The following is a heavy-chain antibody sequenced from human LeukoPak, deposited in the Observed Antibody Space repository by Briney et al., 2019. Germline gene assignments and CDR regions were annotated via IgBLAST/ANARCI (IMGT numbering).Heavy chain of an antibody. CDR2: INPSGGST. V-gene: IGHV1-46*01. CDR3: ARDGWMVRVFDY. D-gene: IGHD3-10*01. CDR1: GCTFTSYY. J-gene: IGHJ4*02. Sequence: ASVKVSCKASGCTFTSYYMHWVRQAPGQGLEWMGIINPSGGSTSYAQKFQGRVTMTRDTSTSTAYMELRSLRSDDTAVYYCARDGWMVRVFDYWGQGTLVTVSS.